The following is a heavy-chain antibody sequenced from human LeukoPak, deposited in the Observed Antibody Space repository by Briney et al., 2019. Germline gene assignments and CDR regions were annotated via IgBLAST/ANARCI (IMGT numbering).Heavy chain of an antibody. Sequence: SETLSLTCTVSGGPISSGDYYWSWIRQPPGKGLEWIGYIYYSGSTYYNPSLKSRVTISVDTSKNQFSLKLSSVTAADTAVYYCASLLGYCSGGSCFFDYWGQGTLVTVSS. D-gene: IGHD2-15*01. CDR3: ASLLGYCSGGSCFFDY. CDR2: IYYSGST. V-gene: IGHV4-30-4*01. J-gene: IGHJ4*02. CDR1: GGPISSGDYY.